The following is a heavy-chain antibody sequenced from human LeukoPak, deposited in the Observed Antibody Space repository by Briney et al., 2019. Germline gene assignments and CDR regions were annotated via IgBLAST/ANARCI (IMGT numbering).Heavy chain of an antibody. J-gene: IGHJ1*01. Sequence: SQTLSLTCTVSGGPISSGSYYWSWIRQPAGKGLEWIGRIYTSGSTNYNPSLKSRVTISVDTSKNQFSLKLSSVTAADTAVYYCARVGGSGSYEYFQHWGQGTLVTVSS. CDR3: ARVGGSGSYEYFQH. CDR1: GGPISSGSYY. V-gene: IGHV4-61*02. D-gene: IGHD3-10*01. CDR2: IYTSGST.